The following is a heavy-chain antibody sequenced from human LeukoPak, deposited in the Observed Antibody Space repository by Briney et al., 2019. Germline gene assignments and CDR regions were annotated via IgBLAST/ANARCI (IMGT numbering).Heavy chain of an antibody. CDR2: FDPEDGET. CDR3: ATQPRRYYYGSGSNNRFDY. V-gene: IGHV1-24*01. J-gene: IGHJ4*02. Sequence: ASVKVSCKVSGYTLTELSMHWVRQAPGKGLEWMGGFDPEDGETIYAQKFQGRVTMTEDTSTDTAYMELSSLRSEDTAVYYCATQPRRYYYGSGSNNRFDYWGQGTLVTVSS. CDR1: GYTLTELS. D-gene: IGHD3-10*01.